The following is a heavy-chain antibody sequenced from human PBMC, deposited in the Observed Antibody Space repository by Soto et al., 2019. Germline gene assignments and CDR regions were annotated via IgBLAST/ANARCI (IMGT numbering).Heavy chain of an antibody. Sequence: GGSLRLSCAASGFTFSDYYMSWIRQAPGKGLEWVSYISSSSSYTNYADSVKGRFTISRDNAKNSLYLQMNSLRAEDTAVYYCARKGYSGYEAAFDILGQGTMVTVSS. CDR1: GFTFSDYY. CDR2: ISSSSSYT. J-gene: IGHJ3*02. V-gene: IGHV3-11*03. CDR3: ARKGYSGYEAAFDI. D-gene: IGHD5-12*01.